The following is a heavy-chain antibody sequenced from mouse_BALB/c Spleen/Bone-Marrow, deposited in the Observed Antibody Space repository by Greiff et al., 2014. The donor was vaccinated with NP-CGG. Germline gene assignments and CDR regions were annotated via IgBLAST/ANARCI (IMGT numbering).Heavy chain of an antibody. CDR2: INPSSGYT. Sequence: VQLQQSGAELARPGASVKMSCKDSGYTFTDYTMHWVKQRPGQGLEWIGYINPSSGYTHYNQKFKDKATLTADKSSSTAYMQLSSLPSEDSAFYYCARPVGLRRAPYDMDYWGQGTSVIVSS. CDR1: GYTFTDYT. J-gene: IGHJ4*01. D-gene: IGHD2-4*01. V-gene: IGHV1-4*01. CDR3: ARPVGLRRAPYDMDY.